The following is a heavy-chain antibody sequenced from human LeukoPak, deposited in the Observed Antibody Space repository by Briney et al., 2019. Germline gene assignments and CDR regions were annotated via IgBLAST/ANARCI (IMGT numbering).Heavy chain of an antibody. D-gene: IGHD5-18*01. CDR2: IYSSGST. CDR1: GGSISSSSYY. Sequence: PSETLSLTCTVSGGSISSSSYYWGWIRQPTGKGLEWIGSIYSSGSTYYNPSLKSRVTISVDTSKNQFSLKLSSVTAADTAVYYCARDPSPRGYSYGRPFDYWGQGTLVTVSS. CDR3: ARDPSPRGYSYGRPFDY. V-gene: IGHV4-39*07. J-gene: IGHJ4*02.